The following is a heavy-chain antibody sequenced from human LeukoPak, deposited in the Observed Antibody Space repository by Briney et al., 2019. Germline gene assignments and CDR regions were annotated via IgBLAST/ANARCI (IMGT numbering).Heavy chain of an antibody. V-gene: IGHV4-34*01. CDR1: GGSFSGYY. CDR3: ARNPGYSSSPEDY. J-gene: IGHJ4*02. Sequence: SETLSLTCAVYGGSFSGYYWSWIRQPPGKGLEWIGEINHSGSTNYNPSLKSRVTISVDTSKNQFSLKLSSVTAADTAVYYCARNPGYSSSPEDYWGQGTLVTVSS. D-gene: IGHD6-13*01. CDR2: INHSGST.